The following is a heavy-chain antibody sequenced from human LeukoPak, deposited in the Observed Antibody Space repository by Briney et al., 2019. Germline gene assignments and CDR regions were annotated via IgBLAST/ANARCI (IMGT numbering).Heavy chain of an antibody. CDR1: GFSFNSYG. D-gene: IGHD4-11*01. J-gene: IGHJ4*02. Sequence: GTLRLSCAASGFSFNSYGMSWVRQAPGTGLEWVAFIWPDGSNKLYGDSVKGRFTMSGDNAKNTMYLQMNSLRAGDTAVYYCAREKYGDYSRDYWGQGTLVTVSS. CDR2: IWPDGSNK. V-gene: IGHV3-33*01. CDR3: AREKYGDYSRDY.